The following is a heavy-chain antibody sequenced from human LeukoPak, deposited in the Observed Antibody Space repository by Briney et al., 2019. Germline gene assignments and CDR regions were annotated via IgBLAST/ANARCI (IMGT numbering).Heavy chain of an antibody. J-gene: IGHJ4*02. D-gene: IGHD3-22*01. CDR1: GFTFSSYS. V-gene: IGHV3-21*01. CDR3: ARAVPSTYYYDSSTYPDY. CDR2: ISSSSSYI. Sequence: WGSLRLSCAASGFTFSSYSMNWVRQAPGKGLEWVSSISSSSSYIYYADSVKGRFTISRDNAKNSLYLQMNSLRAEDTAVYYCARAVPSTYYYDSSTYPDYWGQGTLVTVSP.